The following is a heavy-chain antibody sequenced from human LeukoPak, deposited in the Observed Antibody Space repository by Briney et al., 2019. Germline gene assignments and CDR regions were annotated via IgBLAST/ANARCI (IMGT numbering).Heavy chain of an antibody. Sequence: ASVKVSRKASGYTFTSYDINWVRQATGQGLEWMGWMNPNSGNTGYAQKFQGRVTMTRNTSISTAYMELSSLRSEDTAVYYCVRKNYGSNRWFDPWGQGTLVTVSS. J-gene: IGHJ5*02. CDR2: MNPNSGNT. V-gene: IGHV1-8*01. D-gene: IGHD4/OR15-4a*01. CDR1: GYTFTSYD. CDR3: VRKNYGSNRWFDP.